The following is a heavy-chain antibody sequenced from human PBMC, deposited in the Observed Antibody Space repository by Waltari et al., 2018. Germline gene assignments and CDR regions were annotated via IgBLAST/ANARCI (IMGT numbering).Heavy chain of an antibody. CDR2: VYSAGNS. Sequence: QLQLKESGPGLVKPSETLSLTFTVPNDPIGSSSYFWCWIRQPPGGGLEWIGSVYSAGNSYYSPSLKSRATISVDTSKNQFSLDLTSVTAADTAVYYCARHGGLQTIVVTEFDPWGQGTLVTVSS. J-gene: IGHJ5*02. V-gene: IGHV4-39*01. CDR3: ARHGGLQTIVVTEFDP. CDR1: NDPIGSSSYF. D-gene: IGHD2-21*01.